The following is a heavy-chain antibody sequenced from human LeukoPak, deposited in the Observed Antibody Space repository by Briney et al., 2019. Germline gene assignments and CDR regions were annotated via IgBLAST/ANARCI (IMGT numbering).Heavy chain of an antibody. J-gene: IGHJ4*02. V-gene: IGHV4-59*11. D-gene: IGHD3-22*01. CDR2: IYYSGST. CDR1: GGSIRSHY. Sequence: PSETLSLTCTVSGGSIRSHYWSWTRQPPGKGLEWIGYIYYSGSTNYNPSLKSRVTISVDTSKNQFSLKLSSVTAADTAVYYCARDRGYYDSSGYYGYFDYWGQGALVTVSS. CDR3: ARDRGYYDSSGYYGYFDY.